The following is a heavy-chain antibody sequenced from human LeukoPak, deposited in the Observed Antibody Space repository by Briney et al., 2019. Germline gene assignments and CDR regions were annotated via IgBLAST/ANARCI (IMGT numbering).Heavy chain of an antibody. Sequence: GGSLRLSCAASGFTGSNNYVSWVRQAPGMGLEWVSAIHSSGATCYADSVEGRFTISRDNSKNTLYLQMDSLRAEDTAVYYCARDRAWNYFDYWGQGTLVTVSS. J-gene: IGHJ4*02. CDR3: ARDRAWNYFDY. V-gene: IGHV3-66*03. CDR1: GFTGSNNY. CDR2: IHSSGAT. D-gene: IGHD3-3*01.